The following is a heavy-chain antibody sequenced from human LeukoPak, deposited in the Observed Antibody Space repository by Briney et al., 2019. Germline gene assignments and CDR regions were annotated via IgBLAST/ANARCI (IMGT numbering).Heavy chain of an antibody. D-gene: IGHD3-22*01. CDR1: GGSISSSSYY. Sequence: SETLSLTCTVSGGSISSSSYYWGWIRQPPGKGLEWIGSIYYSGSTYYNPSLKSRVTISVDTSKNQFFLKLSSVTAADTAVYYCARLDYYDSSGYLDYWGQGTLVTVSS. CDR2: IYYSGST. V-gene: IGHV4-39*01. CDR3: ARLDYYDSSGYLDY. J-gene: IGHJ4*02.